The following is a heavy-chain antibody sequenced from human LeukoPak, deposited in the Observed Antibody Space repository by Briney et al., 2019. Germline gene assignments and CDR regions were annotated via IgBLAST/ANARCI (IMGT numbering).Heavy chain of an antibody. J-gene: IGHJ4*02. CDR3: AKDMRALSGRPLTYSFGY. V-gene: IGHV3-23*01. CDR2: ISGSGGST. CDR1: GFTFSSYA. Sequence: PGGSLRLSCAASGFTFSSYAMSSVRQAPGKGLEWVSAISGSGGSTYYADSVKGRFTISRDNSKNTLYLQMNSLGAEDTAVYYCAKDMRALSGRPLTYSFGYWGQGTLVTVSS. D-gene: IGHD2-2*01.